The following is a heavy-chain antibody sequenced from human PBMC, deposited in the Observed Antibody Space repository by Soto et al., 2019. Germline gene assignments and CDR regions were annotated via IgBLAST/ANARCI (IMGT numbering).Heavy chain of an antibody. J-gene: IGHJ6*02. CDR3: VMVDNYVTPTPQDV. Sequence: QVQLVQSGDDVKKPGASVKVSGKASGYIFVNYGIAWVRQAPGQGLEWMGWISPYTGNTHSATKVQGRLTMTTDTSTSTAYMDLGSLTSDDTAVYYCVMVDNYVTPTPQDVWGQGTTVTVSS. CDR1: GYIFVNYG. D-gene: IGHD3-16*01. V-gene: IGHV1-18*01. CDR2: ISPYTGNT.